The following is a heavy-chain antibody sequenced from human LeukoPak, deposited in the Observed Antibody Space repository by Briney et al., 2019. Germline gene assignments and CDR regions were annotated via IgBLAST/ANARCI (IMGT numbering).Heavy chain of an antibody. V-gene: IGHV3-13*01. D-gene: IGHD5-12*01. CDR3: ARAHSSYDIFPFDP. CDR2: IGTAGDT. J-gene: IGHJ5*02. CDR1: GFTSSSYA. Sequence: GGSLRLSCAASGFTSSSYAMHWVRQAPGKGLEWVSAIGTAGDTYYPGSVKGRFTISRENAKNSLYLQMNSLRAGDTAVYYCARAHSSYDIFPFDPWGQGTLVTVSS.